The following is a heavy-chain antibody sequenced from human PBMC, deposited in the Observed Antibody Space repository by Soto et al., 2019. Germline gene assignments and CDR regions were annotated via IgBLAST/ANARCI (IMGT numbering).Heavy chain of an antibody. V-gene: IGHV3-21*01. CDR2: IGTSGST. Sequence: GGSLRLSCAVSGFIFSRYSMNWVRQAPGKGLEWVSSIGTSGSTFYADSVKGRFTISRDNSKNTLYLRMNSLRSDDTAVYYCVKEANPFINTLVVLIFDYWGQGTQVTVSS. CDR3: VKEANPFINTLVVLIFDY. D-gene: IGHD3-22*01. CDR1: GFIFSRYS. J-gene: IGHJ4*02.